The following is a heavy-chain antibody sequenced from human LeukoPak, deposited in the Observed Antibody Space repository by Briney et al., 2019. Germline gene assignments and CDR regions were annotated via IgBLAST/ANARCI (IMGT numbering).Heavy chain of an antibody. V-gene: IGHV3-21*01. Sequence: GGSLRLSCAASGFMFSNYGMSWVRQAPGKGLEWVSSISVSGSFTYYADSVKGRFTISRDNAKNSMYLQMNSLRAEDTAVYYCARDRVGDYYGSGSPNWFDPWGQGTLVTVSS. CDR3: ARDRVGDYYGSGSPNWFDP. CDR2: ISVSGSFT. D-gene: IGHD3-10*01. J-gene: IGHJ5*02. CDR1: GFMFSNYG.